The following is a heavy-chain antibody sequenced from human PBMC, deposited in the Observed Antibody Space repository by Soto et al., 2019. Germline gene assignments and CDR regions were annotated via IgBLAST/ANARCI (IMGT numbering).Heavy chain of an antibody. D-gene: IGHD1-7*01. CDR3: ARVTGTAPPRFDY. J-gene: IGHJ4*02. CDR1: GFTFSSYS. CDR2: ISGRSTTI. V-gene: IGHV3-48*02. Sequence: EVQLVESGGGLVQPGGSLRLSCAASGFTFSSYSMNWVRQAPGKGLEWLSYISGRSTTIYYAGSVKGRFTISRDNAKNSLFLQMNSLRDEDTAVYYCARVTGTAPPRFDYWGQGTLVTVPS.